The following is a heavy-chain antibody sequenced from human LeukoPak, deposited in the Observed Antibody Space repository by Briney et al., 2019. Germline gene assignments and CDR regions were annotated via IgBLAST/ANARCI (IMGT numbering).Heavy chain of an antibody. D-gene: IGHD2-2*01. CDR3: AKAESPTATRGNWFDP. J-gene: IGHJ5*02. V-gene: IGHV3-7*03. Sequence: GGSLRLSCTASGFSFSNHYMRWIRQAPGKGLEWVANINEDGSNKWPLGSVKGRFTVYRDNSKNTLYLQMNTLTADDTAVYYCAKAESPTATRGNWFDPWGQGTLVTVSS. CDR2: INEDGSNK. CDR1: GFSFSNHY.